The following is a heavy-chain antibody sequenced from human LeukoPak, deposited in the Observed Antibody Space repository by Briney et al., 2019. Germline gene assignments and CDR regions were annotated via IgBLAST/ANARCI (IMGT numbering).Heavy chain of an antibody. V-gene: IGHV3-74*01. J-gene: IGHJ4*02. CDR2: VKPDGNA. CDR1: GFTSDFTFSSRW. Sequence: GGSLGLSCEVSGFTSDFTFSSRWMHCVRHSPGQGLVWGALVKPDGNANYADSVKGRFIVSRDNADSTMYLHMSNLRVDDTALYFCHPLAYTANWGPGTLVTVS. D-gene: IGHD2-2*02. CDR3: HPLAYTAN.